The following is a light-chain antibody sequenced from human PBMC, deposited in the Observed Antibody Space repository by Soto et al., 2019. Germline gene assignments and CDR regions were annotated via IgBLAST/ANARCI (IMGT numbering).Light chain of an antibody. J-gene: IGLJ2*01. CDR2: GNS. Sequence: QSVLTQPPSVSGAPGQRVTISCTGSSSNIGTGYDVHGYQQLPGTAPKLLIYGNSNRPSGVPDRFSGSKFGTSASLAITGLQAEDEADYYCQSYDSNLSVVFGGGTKLTVL. V-gene: IGLV1-40*01. CDR1: SSNIGTGYD. CDR3: QSYDSNLSVV.